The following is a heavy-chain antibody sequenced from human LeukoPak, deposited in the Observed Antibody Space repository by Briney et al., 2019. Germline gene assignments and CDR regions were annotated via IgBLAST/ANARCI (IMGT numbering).Heavy chain of an antibody. CDR1: GFTVSSNY. V-gene: IGHV3-66*01. CDR2: IYSGGST. Sequence: GGSLRLSCAASGFTVSSNYMSWVRQAPGKGLEWVSVIYSGGSTYYADSVKGRFTISRDNSKNTLYLQMNSLRAEDTAVYYCASNHVRASGSYPIRYFDWYYYYYGMDVWGQGTTVTVSS. CDR3: ASNHVRASGSYPIRYFDWYYYYYGMDV. D-gene: IGHD3-9*01. J-gene: IGHJ6*02.